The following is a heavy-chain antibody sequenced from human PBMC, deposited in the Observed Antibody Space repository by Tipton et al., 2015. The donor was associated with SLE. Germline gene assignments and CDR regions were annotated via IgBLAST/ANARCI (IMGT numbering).Heavy chain of an antibody. CDR3: AREHSDYWYFDL. V-gene: IGHV4-38-2*02. Sequence: TLSLTCDVSGYSISNGYYWGWIRQTPGKGLEWIGSVYHSGSAYYNPSLKSRVTISVSTSRNQFSLNLTSATAADTALYYCAREHSDYWYFDLWGRGTLVTVSS. CDR2: VYHSGSA. CDR1: GYSISNGYY. J-gene: IGHJ2*01. D-gene: IGHD6-13*01.